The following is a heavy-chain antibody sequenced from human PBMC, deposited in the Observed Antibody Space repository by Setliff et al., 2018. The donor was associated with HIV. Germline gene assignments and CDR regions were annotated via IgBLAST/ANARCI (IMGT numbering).Heavy chain of an antibody. D-gene: IGHD5-12*01. J-gene: IGHJ6*03. CDR1: GGTFSDSA. V-gene: IGHV1-69*06. CDR3: AKEVATTYYYRYMDV. CDR2: IIPVFGTA. Sequence: SVKVSCKASGGTFSDSAINWVRQAPGQGLEWMGRIIPVFGTANYAPKFPDRDTITADKSTSTAYLELSSLRSDDTAVYYCAKEVATTYYYRYMDVWGTG.